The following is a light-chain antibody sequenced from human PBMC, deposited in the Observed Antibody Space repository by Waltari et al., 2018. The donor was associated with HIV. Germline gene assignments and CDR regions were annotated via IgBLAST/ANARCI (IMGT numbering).Light chain of an antibody. CDR2: GSS. Sequence: DVQLTQSPSFLSASVGDSVTITCRTSVFVNLYLNWYQQRPGETPKLLIYGSSILQSGVPSRISGRGSGTNFVLTISGLRPEDSATYYCQQTFAMPLSFGAGTNVEI. V-gene: IGKV1-39*01. J-gene: IGKJ4*01. CDR3: QQTFAMPLS. CDR1: VFVNLY.